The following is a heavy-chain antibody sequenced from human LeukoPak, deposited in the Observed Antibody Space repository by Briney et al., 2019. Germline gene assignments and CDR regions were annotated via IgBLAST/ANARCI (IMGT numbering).Heavy chain of an antibody. CDR3: ARGSLRYSSSWLIDY. CDR1: GGSFSGYY. Sequence: SETLSLTCAVYGGSFSGYYWSWIRQPPGKGLEWIGEINHSGSTNYNPSLKSRVTISVDTSKNQFSLKLSSVTAADTAVYYCARGSLRYSSSWLIDYWGQGTLVTVPS. V-gene: IGHV4-34*01. D-gene: IGHD6-13*01. J-gene: IGHJ4*02. CDR2: INHSGST.